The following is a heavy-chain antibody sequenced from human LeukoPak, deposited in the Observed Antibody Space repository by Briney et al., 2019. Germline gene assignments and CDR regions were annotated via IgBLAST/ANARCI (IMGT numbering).Heavy chain of an antibody. J-gene: IGHJ4*02. CDR3: ARDTVRHIVVMTALPDY. Sequence: GGSLRLSCAASGFTFSSYWMSWVRQAPGKGLEWVAVISFDGSSKYYGDSVKGRFTTSRDNSKNTLFLQMNSLRTEDTAMYYCARDTVRHIVVMTALPDYWGQGTLVAVSS. D-gene: IGHD2-21*02. CDR1: GFTFSSYW. V-gene: IGHV3-30-3*01. CDR2: ISFDGSSK.